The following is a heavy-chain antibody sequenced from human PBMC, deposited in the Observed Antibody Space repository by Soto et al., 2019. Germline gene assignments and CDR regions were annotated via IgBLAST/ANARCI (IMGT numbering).Heavy chain of an antibody. V-gene: IGHV3-23*01. J-gene: IGHJ4*02. CDR1: GFTVSSYA. CDR3: AKGACSGGSCYSYYFDY. CDR2: ISGSGGST. D-gene: IGHD2-15*01. Sequence: GGSLRLSCAASGFTVSSYAMSWVRQAPGKGLEWVSAISGSGGSTYYADSVKGRFTISRDNSKNTLYLQMNSLRAEDTAVYYCAKGACSGGSCYSYYFDYWGQGTLVAVCS.